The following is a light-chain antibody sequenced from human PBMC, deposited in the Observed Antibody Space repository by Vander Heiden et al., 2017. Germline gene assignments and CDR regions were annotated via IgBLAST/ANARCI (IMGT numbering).Light chain of an antibody. CDR1: QSISSY. V-gene: IGKV1-39*01. CDR3: QQSYSTLPLT. J-gene: IGKJ4*01. Sequence: DIQMTQSPSSLSASVGDRDTITCRASQSISSYLNWYQQKPGKAPKLLIYAASSLQSGVPSRFSGSGSGTDFTLTISSLQPEDFATYYCQQSYSTLPLTFGGGTKVEIK. CDR2: AAS.